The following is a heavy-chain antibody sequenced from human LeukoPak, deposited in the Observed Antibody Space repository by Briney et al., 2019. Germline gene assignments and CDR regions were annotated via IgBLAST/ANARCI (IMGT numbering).Heavy chain of an antibody. CDR2: ISSSSSYI. Sequence: GGSLRLSCAASGFTFSSYSMNWVRQAPGKGLEWVSSISSSSSYIYYADSVKGRFTISRDNAKNSLYLQMNSLRAEDTAVYYCARGGIAAAGPFDYWGQGTLVTVPS. D-gene: IGHD6-13*01. CDR1: GFTFSSYS. V-gene: IGHV3-21*01. CDR3: ARGGIAAAGPFDY. J-gene: IGHJ4*02.